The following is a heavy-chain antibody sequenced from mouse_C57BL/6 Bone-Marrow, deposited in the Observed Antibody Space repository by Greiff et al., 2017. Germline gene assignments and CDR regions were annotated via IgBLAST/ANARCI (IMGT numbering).Heavy chain of an antibody. CDR2: IDPSDSYT. J-gene: IGHJ3*01. D-gene: IGHD2-4*01. CDR3: ASYDYDGEFAY. CDR1: GYTFTSYW. Sequence: QVQLKRPGAELVMPGASVKLSCKASGYTFTSYWMHWVKQRPGQGLEWIGEIDPSDSYTNYNQKFKGKSTLTVDKSSSTAYMQLSSLTSEDSAVYYCASYDYDGEFAYWGQGTLVTVSA. V-gene: IGHV1-69*01.